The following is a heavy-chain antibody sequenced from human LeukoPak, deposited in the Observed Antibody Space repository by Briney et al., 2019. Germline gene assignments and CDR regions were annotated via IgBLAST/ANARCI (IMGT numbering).Heavy chain of an antibody. D-gene: IGHD3-22*01. V-gene: IGHV1-2*06. J-gene: IGHJ4*02. CDR1: GYTFTGYY. Sequence: ASVKVSCKASGYTFTGYYMHWVRQAPGQGLEWMGRINPNSGGTNYAQKFQGRVTMTRDTSISTAYMELSRLRSDDTAVYYCARDFGDYYDSSGYDPDYWGQGALVTVSS. CDR3: ARDFGDYYDSSGYDPDY. CDR2: INPNSGGT.